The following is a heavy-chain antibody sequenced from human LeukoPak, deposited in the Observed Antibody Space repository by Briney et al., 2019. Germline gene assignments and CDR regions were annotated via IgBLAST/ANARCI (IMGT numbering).Heavy chain of an antibody. CDR2: INQDGRHR. D-gene: IGHD1-26*01. Sequence: GESLRLSSVASGFPYSTYLMTWLRQAPGKRVEWVASINQDGRHRHFVNSVEGRFSISRDNAKNSLYLQIDSLRADDTAVYYCARGGRGWFDPWGQGTLVTVSS. CDR1: GFPYSTYL. J-gene: IGHJ5*02. V-gene: IGHV3-7*01. CDR3: ARGGRGWFDP.